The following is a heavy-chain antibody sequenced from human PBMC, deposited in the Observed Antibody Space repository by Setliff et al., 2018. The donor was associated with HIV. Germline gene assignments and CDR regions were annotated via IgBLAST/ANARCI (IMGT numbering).Heavy chain of an antibody. CDR1: GGSFPAYY. V-gene: IGHV4-34*01. CDR3: VRQHGDYAFGS. CDR2: INYSGDT. D-gene: IGHD4-17*01. Sequence: NPSETLSLTCAVYGGSFPAYYWNWIRQPPGKGLEWIGEINYSGDTTYNPSLKSRVNMFIDTSKKQFSLRMASVTAADTAVYYCVRQHGDYAFGSWGQGTLVTVSS. J-gene: IGHJ5*01.